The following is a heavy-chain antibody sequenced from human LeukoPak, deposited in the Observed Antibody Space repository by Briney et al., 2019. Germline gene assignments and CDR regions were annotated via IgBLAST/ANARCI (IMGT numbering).Heavy chain of an antibody. CDR2: MNPNSGNT. Sequence: ASVKVSCKASGYTFTSFDMNWVRQATGQGLEWMGWMNPNSGNTGYAQKFQGRVTMTRNTSISTAYMELSSLRSEDTAVYYCARMAMITFEIDYWGQGTLVTVSS. D-gene: IGHD3-16*01. CDR3: ARMAMITFEIDY. V-gene: IGHV1-8*01. J-gene: IGHJ4*02. CDR1: GYTFTSFD.